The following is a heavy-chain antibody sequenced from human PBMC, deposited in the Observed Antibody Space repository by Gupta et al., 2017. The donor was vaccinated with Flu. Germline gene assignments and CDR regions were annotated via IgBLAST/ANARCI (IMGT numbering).Heavy chain of an antibody. CDR2: ISTTSDIR. V-gene: IGHV3-23*05. CDR3: TTGGTAFPQ. D-gene: IGHD2-21*02. CDR1: GFNFSASA. Sequence: VELSDSGGGLVKPGGSLRMSCTASGFNFSASAMRWVRQAPGKAPEWVSVISTTSDIRFYAASVKGRFTMSRDNSRGILYLQMTGLRSEDTATYFCTTGGTAFPQWGRGSPVIVSS. J-gene: IGHJ2*01.